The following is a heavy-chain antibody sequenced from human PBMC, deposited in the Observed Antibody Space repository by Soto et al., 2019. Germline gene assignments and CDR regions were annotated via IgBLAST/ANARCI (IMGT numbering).Heavy chain of an antibody. D-gene: IGHD2-2*01. CDR3: ARLPPAIGLVPGPPFDY. J-gene: IGHJ4*02. V-gene: IGHV5-51*01. Sequence: PGESLKISCKASGYTFTSYWIGWVRQMPGKGLEWMGIIYPGDSDTRYSPSFQGQVTISVDKSISIAYLQWSTLKASDSAMYYCARLPPAIGLVPGPPFDYWGQGTQVTVSS. CDR2: IYPGDSDT. CDR1: GYTFTSYW.